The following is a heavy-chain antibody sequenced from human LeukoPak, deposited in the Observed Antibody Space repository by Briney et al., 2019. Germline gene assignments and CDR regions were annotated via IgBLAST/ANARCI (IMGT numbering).Heavy chain of an antibody. Sequence: GGSLRLSCAASGFTFSSYEMNWVRQAPGKGLEWVSYISSSGSTIYYADSVKGRFTISRDNAKNSLYLQMNSLRAEDTAVYYCANPGGTGATTYWGQGTLVTVSS. CDR1: GFTFSSYE. V-gene: IGHV3-48*03. J-gene: IGHJ4*02. CDR3: ANPGGTGATTY. D-gene: IGHD1-26*01. CDR2: ISSSGSTI.